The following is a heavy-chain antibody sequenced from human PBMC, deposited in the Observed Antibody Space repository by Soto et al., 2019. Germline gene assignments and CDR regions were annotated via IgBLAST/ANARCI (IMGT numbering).Heavy chain of an antibody. CDR3: ARARDNWNYVPIWFDT. V-gene: IGHV1-18*01. D-gene: IGHD1-7*01. J-gene: IGHJ5*02. CDR1: GSTFTSYG. CDR2: ISAYNGNT. Sequence: GXSVKVSCKTSGSTFTSYGSSWVRQAPGQGLEWMGWISAYNGNTNYSQKLQGRVTMTTDTSTSTAYMELRSLRSDDTAVYYCARARDNWNYVPIWFDTWGQGTLVTVSS.